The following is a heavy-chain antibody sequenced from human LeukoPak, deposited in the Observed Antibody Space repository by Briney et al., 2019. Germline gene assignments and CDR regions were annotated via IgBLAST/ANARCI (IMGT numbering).Heavy chain of an antibody. CDR2: IIVGSGQT. V-gene: IGHV1-58*01. Sequence: SVKVSCKASGFTLINSAVQWVRQARGRRLEWVGWIIVGSGQTRYAQKFQERVTITRDMSTSTAFLELSSLRSEDSAVYYCAAGDTLVRGVIIPFAPWGQGTLVTVSS. J-gene: IGHJ5*02. CDR1: GFTLINSA. D-gene: IGHD3-10*01. CDR3: AAGDTLVRGVIIPFAP.